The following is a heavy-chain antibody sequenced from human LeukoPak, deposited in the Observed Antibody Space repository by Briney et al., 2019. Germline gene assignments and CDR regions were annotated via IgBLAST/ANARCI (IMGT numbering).Heavy chain of an antibody. CDR1: GYSFTNYW. D-gene: IGHD5-24*01. J-gene: IGHJ6*03. CDR2: IYPGDSET. V-gene: IGHV5-51*01. CDR3: ARGVGDGYNFWGYYYYMDV. Sequence: GESLKISCKGSGYSFTNYWIGWVRQMPGKGLEWMGIIYPGDSETRYSPSFQGQVTISADKSISTAYLQWSSLKASDTAMYYCARGVGDGYNFWGYYYYMDVWGKGTTVTISS.